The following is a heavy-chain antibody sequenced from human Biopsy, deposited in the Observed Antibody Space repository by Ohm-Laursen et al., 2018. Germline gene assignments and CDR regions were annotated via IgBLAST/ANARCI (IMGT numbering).Heavy chain of an antibody. J-gene: IGHJ3*01. CDR1: GASVSSGSYD. Sequence: SETLSLTWTVSGASVSSGSYDWSWIRQPPGKGLEWIGNIYNDVSTKYNPSLRSRVTISADKSTNQFSLKLRSVTAADTAVYYCARGYAGLYEAFDFWGQGTEVTVAS. V-gene: IGHV4-61*01. D-gene: IGHD5-18*01. CDR2: IYNDVST. CDR3: ARGYAGLYEAFDF.